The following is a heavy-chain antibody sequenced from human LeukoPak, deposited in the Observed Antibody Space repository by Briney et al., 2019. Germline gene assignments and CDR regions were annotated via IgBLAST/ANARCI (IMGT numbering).Heavy chain of an antibody. J-gene: IGHJ4*02. V-gene: IGHV4-31*03. Sequence: SETLSLTCTVSGGSISSGGYYWSWIRQHPGKGLEWIGYIYYSGSTYYNPSLKSRVTISVDTSKNQLSLKLSSVTAADTAVYYCATWLGGANAYCGQGTLVTVSS. D-gene: IGHD1-26*01. CDR1: GGSISSGGYY. CDR3: ATWLGGANAY. CDR2: IYYSGST.